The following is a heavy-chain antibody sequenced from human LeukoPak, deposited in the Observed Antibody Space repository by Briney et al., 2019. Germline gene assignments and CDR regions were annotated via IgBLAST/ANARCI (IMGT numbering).Heavy chain of an antibody. Sequence: ASVKVSCKASGYTFTSYGISWVRQAPGHGLEWMGWISAYNGNTNYAQKLQGRVTMTTDTSTSTAYMELRSLRSDDTAVYYCARDRVVSIAARPFDYWGQGTLVTVSS. CDR1: GYTFTSYG. J-gene: IGHJ4*02. D-gene: IGHD6-6*01. V-gene: IGHV1-18*01. CDR3: ARDRVVSIAARPFDY. CDR2: ISAYNGNT.